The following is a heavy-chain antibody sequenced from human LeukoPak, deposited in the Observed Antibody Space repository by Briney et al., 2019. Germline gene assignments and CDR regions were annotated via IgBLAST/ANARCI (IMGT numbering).Heavy chain of an antibody. Sequence: TSETLSLTCTVSGGSISSYYWSWIRQPAGKGLEWIGRIYTSGSTNYNPSLKSRVTMSVNTSKNQFSLKLSSVTAADTAVYYCARGYYDFWSGLPDWFDPWGQGTLVTVSS. D-gene: IGHD3-3*01. CDR2: IYTSGST. CDR3: ARGYYDFWSGLPDWFDP. J-gene: IGHJ5*02. V-gene: IGHV4-4*07. CDR1: GGSISSYY.